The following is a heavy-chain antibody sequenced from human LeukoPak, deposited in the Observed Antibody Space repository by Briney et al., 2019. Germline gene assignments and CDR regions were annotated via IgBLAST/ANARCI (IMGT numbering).Heavy chain of an antibody. Sequence: GGSLRLSCAASGFTFSSYGMHWVRQAPGKGLEWVAVISYDGSNKYYADSVKGRFTISRDNSENTLYLQMNSLRAEDTAVYYCAKDRRIAAAGYYFDYWGQGTLVTVSS. D-gene: IGHD6-13*01. J-gene: IGHJ4*02. V-gene: IGHV3-30*18. CDR1: GFTFSSYG. CDR3: AKDRRIAAAGYYFDY. CDR2: ISYDGSNK.